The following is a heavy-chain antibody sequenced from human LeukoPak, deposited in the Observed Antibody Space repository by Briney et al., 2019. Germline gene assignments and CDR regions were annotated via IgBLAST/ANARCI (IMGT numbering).Heavy chain of an antibody. Sequence: GGSLRLSCAASGFTFSSYSMNWVRQAPGKGLEWVSSISSCSSYIYYADSVKGRFTISRDNAKNSLYLQMNSLRAEGTAVYYCARALEGWYFDLWGRGTLVTVSS. J-gene: IGHJ2*01. CDR3: ARALEGWYFDL. CDR2: ISSCSSYI. CDR1: GFTFSSYS. D-gene: IGHD6-6*01. V-gene: IGHV3-21*01.